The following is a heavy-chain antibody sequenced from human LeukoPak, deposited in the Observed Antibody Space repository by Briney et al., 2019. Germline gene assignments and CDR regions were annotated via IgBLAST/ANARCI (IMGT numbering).Heavy chain of an antibody. D-gene: IGHD4-11*01. CDR3: ARGHFSNYGYWFDP. Sequence: SVTLSCTASGGTFSSYAIGWVRQAPGQGLEWMGGIIPIFGTANYAQQFQDRVTITADKSTSTAYMELSSLRSEDTAVYYCARGHFSNYGYWFDPWGQGTLVTVSS. CDR1: GGTFSSYA. V-gene: IGHV1-69*06. CDR2: IIPIFGTA. J-gene: IGHJ5*02.